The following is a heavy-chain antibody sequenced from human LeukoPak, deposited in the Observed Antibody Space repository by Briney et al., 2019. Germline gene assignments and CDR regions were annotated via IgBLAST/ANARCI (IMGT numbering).Heavy chain of an antibody. V-gene: IGHV4-34*01. CDR3: ARGEDGDYYFQH. CDR2: INHSGSS. CDR1: GGSTSSYY. Sequence: PSETLSLTCSVSGGSTSSYYWSWIRQPPGKGLEWIGEINHSGSSNYNPSLKSRVTISVDTSKNQFSLKLSSVTAADTAVYYCARGEDGDYYFQHWGQGTLVTVSS. D-gene: IGHD4-17*01. J-gene: IGHJ1*01.